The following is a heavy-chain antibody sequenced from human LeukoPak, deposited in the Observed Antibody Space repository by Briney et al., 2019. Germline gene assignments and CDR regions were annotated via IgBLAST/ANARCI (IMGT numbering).Heavy chain of an antibody. CDR2: MNPNSGNT. Sequence: ASVKVSCKASGYTFTSYDINWVRQATGQGLEWMGWMNPNSGNTGYAQKFQGRVTMTRNTSISTAYMELSSLRSEDTAVCYCARRIAVADDAFDIWGQGTMVTVSS. D-gene: IGHD6-19*01. J-gene: IGHJ3*02. CDR3: ARRIAVADDAFDI. V-gene: IGHV1-8*01. CDR1: GYTFTSYD.